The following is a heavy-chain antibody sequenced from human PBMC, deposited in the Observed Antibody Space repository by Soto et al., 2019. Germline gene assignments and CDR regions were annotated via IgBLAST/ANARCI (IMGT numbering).Heavy chain of an antibody. CDR2: IIPILGIA. V-gene: IGHV1-69*04. Sequence: GASVKVSCKASGGTFSSYTISWVRQAPGQGLEWMGRIIPILGIANYAQKFQGRVTITADKSTSTAYMELSSLRSEDTAVYYCARETGVCSGGSCYRERADYWGQGTLVTVSS. J-gene: IGHJ4*02. CDR1: GGTFSSYT. D-gene: IGHD2-15*01. CDR3: ARETGVCSGGSCYRERADY.